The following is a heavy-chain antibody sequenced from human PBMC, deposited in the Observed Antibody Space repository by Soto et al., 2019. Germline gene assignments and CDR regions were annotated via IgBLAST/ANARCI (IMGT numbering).Heavy chain of an antibody. CDR3: ARARLSRSWWFDP. D-gene: IGHD3-10*01. Sequence: SETLSLTCTVSGCSISSSIYYWSWIRQPPGKGLEWIGYIYYSGSTNYNPSLKSRVTISVDTSKNQFSLKLSSVTAADTAVYYCARARLSRSWWFDPWGQGTLVTVSS. CDR1: GCSISSSIYY. V-gene: IGHV4-61*01. CDR2: IYYSGST. J-gene: IGHJ5*02.